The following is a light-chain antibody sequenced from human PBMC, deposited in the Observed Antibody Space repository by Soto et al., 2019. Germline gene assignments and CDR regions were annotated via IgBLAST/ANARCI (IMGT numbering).Light chain of an antibody. Sequence: QSALTQPASVSGSPGQSITISCTGTSSDVGGYNYVSWYQQHPGKAPKLMIYDVSNRPSGVSNRFSGSKSGNTASLTISGLQPEDEDAYYCSSYTTSSTLVVFGGGTKLTVL. CDR1: SSDVGGYNY. J-gene: IGLJ2*01. V-gene: IGLV2-14*01. CDR2: DVS. CDR3: SSYTTSSTLVV.